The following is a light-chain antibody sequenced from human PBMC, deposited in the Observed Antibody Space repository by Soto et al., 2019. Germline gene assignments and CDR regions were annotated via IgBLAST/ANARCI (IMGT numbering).Light chain of an antibody. CDR1: QSVRSNF. Sequence: EIVLTQSPGTLSLSPGERATLSCRASQSVRSNFLAWYQQKSGQAPRLLIYGASNRATGIPDRFSGSGSGTDFTLTISRLEPEDFAVYYCQQYGRSSWTFGQGTKVDIK. V-gene: IGKV3-20*01. J-gene: IGKJ1*01. CDR3: QQYGRSSWT. CDR2: GAS.